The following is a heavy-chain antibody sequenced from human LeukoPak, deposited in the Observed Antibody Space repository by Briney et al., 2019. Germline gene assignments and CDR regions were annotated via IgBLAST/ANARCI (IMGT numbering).Heavy chain of an antibody. V-gene: IGHV4-39*07. CDR3: ARGTTMVRGACYYYYMDV. J-gene: IGHJ6*03. D-gene: IGHD3-10*01. CDR1: GGSISSSSYY. Sequence: SETLSLTCTVSGGSISSSSYYWDWIRQPPGKGLEWIGSIYYSGSTHYNPSLKSRVTISVDTSKNQFSLKLSSVTAADTAVYYCARGTTMVRGACYYYYMDVWGKGTTVTVSS. CDR2: IYYSGST.